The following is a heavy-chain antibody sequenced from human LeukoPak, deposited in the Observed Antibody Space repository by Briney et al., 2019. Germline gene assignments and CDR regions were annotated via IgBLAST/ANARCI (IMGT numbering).Heavy chain of an antibody. V-gene: IGHV3-74*01. CDR3: TRGGEEPFDY. CDR1: GFTFTRFW. D-gene: IGHD3-10*01. J-gene: IGHJ4*02. CDR2: INVEGTTT. Sequence: GGSLRLSCPGSGFTFTRFWMHWVPQPPGKGPVWVARINVEGTTTTYADSVEGRFTISRDENTLYLQMNHLRVDDMAVYYCTRGGEEPFDYWGQGTLVTVSP.